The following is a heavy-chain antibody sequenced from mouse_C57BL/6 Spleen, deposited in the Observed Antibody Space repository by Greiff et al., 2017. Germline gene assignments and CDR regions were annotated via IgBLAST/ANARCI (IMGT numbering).Heavy chain of an antibody. CDR3: AKKGSYGSSYDAMDY. V-gene: IGHV2-5*01. CDR1: GFSLTSYG. D-gene: IGHD1-1*01. Sequence: VQLQQSGPGLVQPSQSLSITCTVSGFSLTSYGVHWVRQSPGKGLEWLGVIWRGGSTDYNAAFMSRLSITKDNSKSQVFFKMNSLQADDTAIYYCAKKGSYGSSYDAMDYWGQGTSVTVSS. CDR2: IWRGGST. J-gene: IGHJ4*01.